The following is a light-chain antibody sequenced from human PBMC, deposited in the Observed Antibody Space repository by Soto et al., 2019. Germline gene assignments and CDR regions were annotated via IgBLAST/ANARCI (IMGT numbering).Light chain of an antibody. Sequence: QSALTQPASVSGSPGQSITISCTRTSNDVGSYNFVSWYQQHPGKAPKVLIYEVTKRPSGVSNRFSGSKSGNTASLTISGLQADDEADYYCCSDAGSSTYVFGSGTKLHRP. CDR1: SNDVGSYNF. J-gene: IGLJ1*01. CDR3: CSDAGSSTYV. V-gene: IGLV2-23*02. CDR2: EVT.